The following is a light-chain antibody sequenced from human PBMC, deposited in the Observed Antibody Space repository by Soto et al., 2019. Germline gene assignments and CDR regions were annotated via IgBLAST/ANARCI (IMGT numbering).Light chain of an antibody. CDR1: QSVLYSSNNKNY. V-gene: IGKV4-1*01. Sequence: DIVMTQSPDSLAVSLGERATINCKSSQSVLYSSNNKNYLAWYQQKPGQPPKLLIYWAYTRESGVHGRFSGSGSGADFTLTIRSLQAEDVAVYYYNQYYSSPWTFGQGTKVDI. CDR3: NQYYSSPWT. CDR2: WAY. J-gene: IGKJ1*01.